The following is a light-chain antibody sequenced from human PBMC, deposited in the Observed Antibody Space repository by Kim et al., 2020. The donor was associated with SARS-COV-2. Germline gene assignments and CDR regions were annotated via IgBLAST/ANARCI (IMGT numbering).Light chain of an antibody. Sequence: DIQLTQSPSFLSASIGDRVTITCRASQGISSYLAWYQQKPGKAPKVLIYAASTLQSGVPSRFSGSGSGTEFTLTIGSLQPEDFATYYCQQLNSYPPAFGQGTRLEIK. V-gene: IGKV1-9*01. CDR1: QGISSY. J-gene: IGKJ5*01. CDR3: QQLNSYPPA. CDR2: AAS.